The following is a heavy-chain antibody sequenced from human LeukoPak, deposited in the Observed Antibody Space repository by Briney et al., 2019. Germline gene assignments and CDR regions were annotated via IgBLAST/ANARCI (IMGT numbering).Heavy chain of an antibody. D-gene: IGHD2-8*01. CDR1: GGSIRSSNW. CDR2: IYQSGIT. CDR3: ARTKGSAFDI. V-gene: IGHV4-4*02. J-gene: IGHJ3*02. Sequence: PSGTLSLTCAVSGGSIRSSNWWSWVRPPPGKGLEWIGEIYQSGITNYNPSLKSRVAISVDTSKNQFSLKLNSVTAADTAVFYCARTKGSAFDIWGQGTMVTVSS.